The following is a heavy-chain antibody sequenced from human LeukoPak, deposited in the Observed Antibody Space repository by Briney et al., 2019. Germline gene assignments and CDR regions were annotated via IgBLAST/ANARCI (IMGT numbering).Heavy chain of an antibody. V-gene: IGHV3-30*18. Sequence: PGRSLRLSCAASGLTFSHYAMHWVRQAPGKGLEWVALISNDGSFKLYADSVKGRFTISRDDSKNTLDLQLSSLRAEDTAVYYCAKDGFCSSTSCYPNHFNSWGQGTLVTVSS. CDR3: AKDGFCSSTSCYPNHFNS. CDR1: GLTFSHYA. J-gene: IGHJ4*02. D-gene: IGHD2-2*03. CDR2: ISNDGSFK.